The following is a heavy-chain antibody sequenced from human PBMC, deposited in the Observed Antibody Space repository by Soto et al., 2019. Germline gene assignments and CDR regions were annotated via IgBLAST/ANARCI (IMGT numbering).Heavy chain of an antibody. CDR2: IYYSGST. CDR1: GGSISSGDYY. Sequence: QVQLQESGPGLVKPSQTLSLTCTVSGGSISSGDYYWSWIRQPPGKGLEWIGYIYYSGSTYYNPSLKTRVTLSVDTSKNQFSLKLSSVTAADTAVYYCASGSRGDYETYWYFDLWGRGTLVTVSS. D-gene: IGHD4-17*01. J-gene: IGHJ2*01. V-gene: IGHV4-30-4*01. CDR3: ASGSRGDYETYWYFDL.